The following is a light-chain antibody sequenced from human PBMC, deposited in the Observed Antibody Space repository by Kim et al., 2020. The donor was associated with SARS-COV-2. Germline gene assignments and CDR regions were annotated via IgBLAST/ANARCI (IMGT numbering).Light chain of an antibody. CDR1: SRDVGRYDL. J-gene: IGLJ2*01. CDR2: EVT. CDR3: SSFTTTTTLV. Sequence: GQSITLPVTGTSRDVGRYDLVCWYQHLPGKAPKLILYEVTRRPSGVSDRFSGSKSGNTASLTSSGLQAGDEAAYYCSSFTTTTTLVFGGGTQLTVL. V-gene: IGLV2-14*01.